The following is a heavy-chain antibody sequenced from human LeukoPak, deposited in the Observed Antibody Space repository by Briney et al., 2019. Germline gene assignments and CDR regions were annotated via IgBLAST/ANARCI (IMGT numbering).Heavy chain of an antibody. J-gene: IGHJ1*01. Sequence: GGSLRLSCAASGFTFSSYSMNWVRQAPGKGLEWVSSISSSSSYIYYADSVKGRFTISRDNAKNSLYLQMNSLRAEDTAVYYCAREGGSYSSGWYEGYFQHWGQGTLVTVSS. V-gene: IGHV3-21*01. CDR2: ISSSSSYI. CDR3: AREGGSYSSGWYEGYFQH. D-gene: IGHD6-19*01. CDR1: GFTFSSYS.